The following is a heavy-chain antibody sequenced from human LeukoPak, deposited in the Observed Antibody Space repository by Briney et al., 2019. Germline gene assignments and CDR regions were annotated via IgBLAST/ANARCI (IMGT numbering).Heavy chain of an antibody. CDR2: VIPIFGTA. CDR1: GGTFSSYA. D-gene: IGHD2-2*01. J-gene: IGHJ5*02. V-gene: IGHV1-69*13. Sequence: GASVKVSCKASGGTFSSYAISWVRQAPGQGREWMGGVIPIFGTANYAQKFQGRVTITADESTSTAYMELSSLRSEDTAVYYCARGGVVPAANWFDPWGQGTLVTVSS. CDR3: ARGGVVPAANWFDP.